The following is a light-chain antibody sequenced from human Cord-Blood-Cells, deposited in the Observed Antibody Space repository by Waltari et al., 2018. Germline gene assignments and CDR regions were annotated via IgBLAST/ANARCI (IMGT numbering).Light chain of an antibody. CDR1: QSVLYSTNNKNY. CDR3: QQYYSTPWT. CDR2: WAA. V-gene: IGKV4-1*01. J-gene: IGKJ1*01. Sequence: SATINCKSSQSVLYSTNNKNYLAWYQQKPGQPPQLLIYWAATRESGVPHRFSGSGSGTDYTLTISSLQAEDVAVYYCQQYYSTPWTFGQGTKVEIK.